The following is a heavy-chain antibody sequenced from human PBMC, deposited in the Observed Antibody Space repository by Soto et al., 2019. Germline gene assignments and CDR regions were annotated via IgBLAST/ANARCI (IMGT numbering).Heavy chain of an antibody. V-gene: IGHV3-9*01. J-gene: IGHJ3*02. D-gene: IGHD6-13*01. CDR2: ISWNSGSI. CDR1: GFTFDDYA. CDR3: AKATHPVIAAADKGNAFDI. Sequence: EVQLVESGGGLVQPGRSLRLSCAASGFTFDDYAMHWVRQAPGKGLEWVSGISWNSGSIGYADSVKGRFTISRDNAKNSLYLQMNSLRAEDTALYYCAKATHPVIAAADKGNAFDIWGQGTMVTVSS.